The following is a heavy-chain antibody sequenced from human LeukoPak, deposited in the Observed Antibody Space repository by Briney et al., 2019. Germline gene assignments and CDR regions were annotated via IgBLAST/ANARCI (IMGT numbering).Heavy chain of an antibody. D-gene: IGHD6-13*01. CDR3: ARVGYSSSWYQSFYYYYYMDV. CDR2: IYYSGST. J-gene: IGHJ6*03. CDR1: GGSISSYY. V-gene: IGHV4-59*01. Sequence: PSQTLSLTCTVSGGSISSYYWSWIRQPPGKGLEWIGHIYYSGSTNYNPSLKSRVTISVDTSKNQFSLKLSSVTAADTAVYYCARVGYSSSWYQSFYYYYYMDVWGKGTTVTVSS.